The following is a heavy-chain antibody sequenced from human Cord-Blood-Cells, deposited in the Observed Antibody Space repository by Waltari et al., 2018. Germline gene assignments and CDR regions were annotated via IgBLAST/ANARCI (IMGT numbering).Heavy chain of an antibody. CDR1: GFSYTSYG. J-gene: IGHJ5*02. CDR3: AKGRFDP. Sequence: QVLLVESGGGVVQPGRSLRLSCPASGFSYTSYGMHWVRQAPGKGLGWVAVISYDGSNKDYADSVKGRFTISRDNSKNTLYLQMNSLRAEDTAVYYCAKGRFDPWGQGTLVTVSS. V-gene: IGHV3-30*18. CDR2: ISYDGSNK.